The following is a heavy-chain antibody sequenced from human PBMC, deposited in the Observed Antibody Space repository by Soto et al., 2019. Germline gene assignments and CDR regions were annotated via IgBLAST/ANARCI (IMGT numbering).Heavy chain of an antibody. D-gene: IGHD2-2*01. CDR3: AREYCSSTSCLYNWFDP. V-gene: IGHV3-33*01. CDR2: IWYDGSNK. J-gene: IGHJ5*02. CDR1: GFTFSSYG. Sequence: GGSLGLSCAASGFTFSSYGMHWVRQAPGKGLEWVAVIWYDGSNKYYADSVKGRFTISRDNSKNTLYLQMNSLRAEDTAVYYCAREYCSSTSCLYNWFDPWGQGTLVTVSS.